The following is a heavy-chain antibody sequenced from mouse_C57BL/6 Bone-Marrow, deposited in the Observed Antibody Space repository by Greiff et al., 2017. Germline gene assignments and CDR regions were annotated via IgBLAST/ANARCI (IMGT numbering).Heavy chain of an antibody. D-gene: IGHD1-1*01. J-gene: IGHJ4*01. V-gene: IGHV1-81*01. Sequence: QVQLQQSGAELARPGASVKLSCKASGYTFTSYGISWVKQRTGQGLEWIGEIYPRSGNTYYNEKFKGKATLTADKSSSTAYMELRSLTSEGAAVYFCASPYGSSHPHWGQGTSVTVSS. CDR1: GYTFTSYG. CDR2: IYPRSGNT. CDR3: ASPYGSSHPH.